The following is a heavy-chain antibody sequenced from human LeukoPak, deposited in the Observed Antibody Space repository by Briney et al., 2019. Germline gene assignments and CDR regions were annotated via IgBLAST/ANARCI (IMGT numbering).Heavy chain of an antibody. J-gene: IGHJ4*02. CDR3: ARQGGSSSSWDYYFDY. CDR1: GGSISSSSYY. Sequence: SETLSLTCTVSGGSISSSSYYWGWIRQPPGKGLEWIGSIYYSGSTYYNPSLKSRVTISVYTSKNQFSLKLSSVTAADTAVYYCARQGGSSSSWDYYFDYWGQGTLVSVSS. D-gene: IGHD6-13*01. V-gene: IGHV4-39*01. CDR2: IYYSGST.